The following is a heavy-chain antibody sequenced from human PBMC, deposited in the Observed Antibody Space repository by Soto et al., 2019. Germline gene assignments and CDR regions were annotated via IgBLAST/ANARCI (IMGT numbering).Heavy chain of an antibody. Sequence: GASVKVSCRASGYTFTCYYMHWVRQSPGQGLEWMGIINPSGGSTSYAQKFQGRVTMTRDTSTSTVYMELSSLRSEDTAVYYCARTPPITMVRGVIIPHSPSNWFDPWGQGTLVT. V-gene: IGHV1-46*01. J-gene: IGHJ5*02. CDR1: GYTFTCYY. CDR2: INPSGGST. CDR3: ARTPPITMVRGVIIPHSPSNWFDP. D-gene: IGHD3-10*01.